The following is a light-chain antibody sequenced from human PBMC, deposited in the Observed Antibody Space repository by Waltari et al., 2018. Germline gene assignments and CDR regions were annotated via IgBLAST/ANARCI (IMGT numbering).Light chain of an antibody. J-gene: IGKJ1*01. CDR3: QNYERLPAT. V-gene: IGKV3-20*01. Sequence: VLTQSPGTLSLSPGERATLSCRASQGVSRALAWYQQKPGQAPSLLIYGGYNRATGIPDRISGSASGTYFSLTISRLEPEDFSVYYCQNYERLPATFGQGTRVEIK. CDR2: GGY. CDR1: QGVSRA.